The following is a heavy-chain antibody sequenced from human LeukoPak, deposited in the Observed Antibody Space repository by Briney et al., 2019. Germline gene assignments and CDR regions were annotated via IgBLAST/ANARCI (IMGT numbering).Heavy chain of an antibody. V-gene: IGHV3-30*18. J-gene: IGHJ3*02. Sequence: GGSLRLSCAASGFTFSSYGMHWVRQAPGKGLEWVAVISYDGSNKYYADSVKGRFTISRDNSKNTLYLQMNSLRAEDTAVYYCAKDLVYLGYCSSTSCYAYAIDIWGQGTMVTVSS. CDR2: ISYDGSNK. CDR1: GFTFSSYG. D-gene: IGHD2-2*01. CDR3: AKDLVYLGYCSSTSCYAYAIDI.